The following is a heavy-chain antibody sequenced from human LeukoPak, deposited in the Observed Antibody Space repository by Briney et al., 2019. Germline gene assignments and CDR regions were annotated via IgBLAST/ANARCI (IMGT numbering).Heavy chain of an antibody. Sequence: SETLSLTCTVSGDSISTYYWSWIRQPPGKGLEWIGYIYYTGSTNYNPSLKSRVTISVDKSKNQFSLKLSSVTAADTAVYYCARDLNWFDPWGQGTLVTVSS. CDR1: GDSISTYY. J-gene: IGHJ5*02. CDR2: IYYTGST. CDR3: ARDLNWFDP. V-gene: IGHV4-59*12.